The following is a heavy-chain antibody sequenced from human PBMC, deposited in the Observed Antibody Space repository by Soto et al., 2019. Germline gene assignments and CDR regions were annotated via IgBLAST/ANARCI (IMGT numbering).Heavy chain of an antibody. V-gene: IGHV1-3*01. Sequence: QVQLVQSGAEMKKPGASVRVSCKTSGYIFANYALVWVRQAPGQGLEWMGWINPGNGNTKYSQKFQGRLTMTRDTSARTIYMELSSLTSKDTATYYCARVVRHFSSSGDNWFDPCGQGTLVTVSS. CDR1: GYIFANYA. CDR3: ARVVRHFSSSGDNWFDP. D-gene: IGHD3-10*01. CDR2: INPGNGNT. J-gene: IGHJ5*02.